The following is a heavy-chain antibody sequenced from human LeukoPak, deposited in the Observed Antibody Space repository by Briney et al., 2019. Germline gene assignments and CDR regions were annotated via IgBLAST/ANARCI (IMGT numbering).Heavy chain of an antibody. Sequence: RASVKVSCKTSRGTFNNYAISWVRQAPGQGLEWMGGIIPIFGTASYAQKFQGRVTITADESTSTAYMELSSLRSEDTAMYYCARDLTMVGGPKYSPNNWFAPWGQGTLVTVSS. V-gene: IGHV1-69*13. D-gene: IGHD3-10*01. CDR2: IIPIFGTA. CDR1: RGTFNNYA. J-gene: IGHJ5*02. CDR3: ARDLTMVGGPKYSPNNWFAP.